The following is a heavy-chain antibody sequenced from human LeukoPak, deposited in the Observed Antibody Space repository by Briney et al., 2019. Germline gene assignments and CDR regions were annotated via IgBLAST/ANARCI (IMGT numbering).Heavy chain of an antibody. CDR1: GYTFTSYW. CDR3: ARRSSVTTGPFGD. J-gene: IGHJ4*02. Sequence: PGESLKISCKGSGYTFTSYWIGWVRQMPGKGLEWMGRIDPSDSYTNYSPSFQDHVTISVDRSINTAYLQWSSLKASDTAMYYCARRSSVTTGPFGDWGQGTLVTVSS. CDR2: IDPSDSYT. V-gene: IGHV5-10-1*01. D-gene: IGHD4-17*01.